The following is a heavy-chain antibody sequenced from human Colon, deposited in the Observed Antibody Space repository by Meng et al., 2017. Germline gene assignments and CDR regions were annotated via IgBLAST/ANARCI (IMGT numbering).Heavy chain of an antibody. CDR3: ARERMRELGLFDY. V-gene: IGHV4-4*02. CDR2: ISNSGKT. J-gene: IGHJ4*02. CDR1: CDPNGNSKW. D-gene: IGHD7-27*01. Sequence: LQEAWPGLVMPSGALTLGWHVSCDPNGNSKWGSWLRQSPGKGVEWIGEISNSGKTVYSPSLKSRVTISLDKSSNHFSLTLSPVTAADTAIYFCARERMRELGLFDYWGQGALVTVSS.